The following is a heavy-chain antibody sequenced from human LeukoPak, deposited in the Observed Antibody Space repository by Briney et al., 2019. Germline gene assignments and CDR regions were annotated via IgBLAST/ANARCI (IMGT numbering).Heavy chain of an antibody. D-gene: IGHD6-19*01. CDR2: IIPILGIA. CDR1: GGTFSSYA. Sequence: SVNVSCKASGGTFSSYAISWVRQAPGQGLEWMGGIIPILGIANYAQKFQGRVTITADKSTSTAYMELSSLRSEDTAVYYCARDRSKGTSSGDYWGQGTLVTVSS. V-gene: IGHV1-69*10. CDR3: ARDRSKGTSSGDY. J-gene: IGHJ4*02.